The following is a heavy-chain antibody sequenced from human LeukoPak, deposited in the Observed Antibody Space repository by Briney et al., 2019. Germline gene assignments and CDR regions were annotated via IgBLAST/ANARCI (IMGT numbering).Heavy chain of an antibody. J-gene: IGHJ4*02. CDR3: ARTYSSSWYGYFDY. V-gene: IGHV4-59*01. CDR1: GSSISSYY. CDR2: IYYSGST. Sequence: SETLSLTCTVSGSSISSYYWSWIRQPPGKGLEWIGYIYYSGSTNYNPSLKSRVTISVDTSKNQFSLKLSSVTAADTAVYYCARTYSSSWYGYFDYWGQGTLVTVSS. D-gene: IGHD6-13*01.